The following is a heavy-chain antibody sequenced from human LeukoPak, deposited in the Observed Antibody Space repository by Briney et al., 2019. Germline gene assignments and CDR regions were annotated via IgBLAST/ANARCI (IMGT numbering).Heavy chain of an antibody. Sequence: SVKVSCKASGGTFSSYAISWVRQAPGQGLEWMGGIIPIFGTANYAQKFQGRVTITTDESTSTAYMELSRLRSDDTAVYYCAARTYYDFWSGYSRPPYENAFDIWGQGTMVTVSS. D-gene: IGHD3-3*01. CDR3: AARTYYDFWSGYSRPPYENAFDI. J-gene: IGHJ3*02. CDR1: GGTFSSYA. V-gene: IGHV1-69*05. CDR2: IIPIFGTA.